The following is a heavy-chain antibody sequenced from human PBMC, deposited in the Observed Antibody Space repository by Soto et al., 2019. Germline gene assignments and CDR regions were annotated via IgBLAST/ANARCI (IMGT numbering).Heavy chain of an antibody. CDR3: ARLFHGEYAHFDY. J-gene: IGHJ4*02. CDR1: GGSVSSGNYY. D-gene: IGHD4-17*01. Sequence: SETLSLTCTVSGGSVSSGNYYWNWIRQTPGKGLEWIGYIYHSGSTKYNPSLKSRVTILEDTSKNQFSLKLSSVTAADTAVYYCARLFHGEYAHFDYWGQGTLVTVSS. CDR2: IYHSGST. V-gene: IGHV4-61*01.